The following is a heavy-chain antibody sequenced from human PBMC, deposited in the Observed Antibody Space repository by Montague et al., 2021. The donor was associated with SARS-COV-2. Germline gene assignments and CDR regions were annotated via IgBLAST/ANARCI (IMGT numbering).Heavy chain of an antibody. Sequence: SLRLSCAASGFTFSSYAMHWVRQAPGKGLEWVAVISYDGSNKYYADSVKGRFTISRDNYKNTLYLQMNSLRAEDTAVYYCARDREITMVRGAPLYGMDVWGQGTTVTVSS. CDR1: GFTFSSYA. V-gene: IGHV3-30-3*01. CDR2: ISYDGSNK. D-gene: IGHD3-10*01. J-gene: IGHJ6*02. CDR3: ARDREITMVRGAPLYGMDV.